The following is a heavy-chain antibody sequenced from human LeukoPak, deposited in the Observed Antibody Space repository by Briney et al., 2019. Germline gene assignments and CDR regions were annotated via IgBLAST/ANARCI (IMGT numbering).Heavy chain of an antibody. D-gene: IGHD6-19*01. Sequence: PGGSLRLSCAASGFTFSGYAMSWVRQAPGKGLEWVSAISGSGGSTYYADSVKGRFTISRDNSKNTLYLQMNSLRAEDTAVYYCARGGGYSSGWYHQPFDYWGQGTLVTVSS. J-gene: IGHJ4*02. CDR3: ARGGGYSSGWYHQPFDY. CDR1: GFTFSGYA. V-gene: IGHV3-23*01. CDR2: ISGSGGST.